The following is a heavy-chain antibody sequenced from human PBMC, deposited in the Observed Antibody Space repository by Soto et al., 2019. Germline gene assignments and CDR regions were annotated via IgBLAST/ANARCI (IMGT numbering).Heavy chain of an antibody. CDR3: ARGAVYYGSGSYYNWFDP. V-gene: IGHV1-18*01. D-gene: IGHD3-10*01. Sequence: ASVKVSCKASGYTFTSYGISWVRQAPGQGLEWMGWISAYNGNTNYAQKLQGRVTMTTDTSTSTAYMELSSLRSEDTAVYYCARGAVYYGSGSYYNWFDPWGQGTLVTVSS. CDR2: ISAYNGNT. J-gene: IGHJ5*02. CDR1: GYTFTSYG.